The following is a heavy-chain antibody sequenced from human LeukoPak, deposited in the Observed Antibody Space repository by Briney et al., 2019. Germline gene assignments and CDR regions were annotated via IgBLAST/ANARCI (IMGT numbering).Heavy chain of an antibody. CDR3: ARDFGRPGYCSSTGCYTGPLDY. Sequence: GASVKVSCKASGDTFTGYYMHWVRQAPGQGLEWMGWINPNSGGTNYAQKFQGRVTMTRDTSISTVYMELSRLRSDDTAVYYCARDFGRPGYCSSTGCYTGPLDYSGQGTLVTVSS. CDR2: INPNSGGT. D-gene: IGHD2-2*02. J-gene: IGHJ4*02. V-gene: IGHV1-2*02. CDR1: GDTFTGYY.